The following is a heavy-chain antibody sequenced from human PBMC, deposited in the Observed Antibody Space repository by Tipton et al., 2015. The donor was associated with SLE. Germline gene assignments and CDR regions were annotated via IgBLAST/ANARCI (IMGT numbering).Heavy chain of an antibody. Sequence: LRLSCAVYGGSFSGYYWSWIRQPPGKGLEWIGEINHSGSTNYNPSLKSRVTISVDTSKNQFSLKLSSVTAADTAVYYCARGGGPWGYYFDNWGQGNLVTVSS. CDR2: INHSGST. CDR3: ARGGGPWGYYFDN. V-gene: IGHV4-34*01. D-gene: IGHD1-26*01. CDR1: GGSFSGYY. J-gene: IGHJ4*02.